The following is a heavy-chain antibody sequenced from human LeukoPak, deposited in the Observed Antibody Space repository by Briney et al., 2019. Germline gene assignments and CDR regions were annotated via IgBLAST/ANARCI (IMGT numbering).Heavy chain of an antibody. CDR1: GGSISSYY. CDR2: IYYSGST. Sequence: SETLSLTCTVSGGSISSYYWSWIRQPPGKGLEWIGYIYYSGSTNYNPSLKSRVTISVDTSKNQFSLKLSSVTAADTAVYYSARASRRVTRDGYNFHYYFDYWGQGTLVTVSS. CDR3: ARASRRVTRDGYNFHYYFDY. D-gene: IGHD5-24*01. V-gene: IGHV4-59*01. J-gene: IGHJ4*02.